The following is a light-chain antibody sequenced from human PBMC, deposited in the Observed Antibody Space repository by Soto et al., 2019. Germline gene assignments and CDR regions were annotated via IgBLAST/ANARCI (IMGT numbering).Light chain of an antibody. CDR1: QSVGTY. J-gene: IGKJ4*01. Sequence: DIVLTQYPGTLSLSPGQRATLSCRASQSVGTYLAWYQQKPGQAPRLLIYGASSRATGIPDRFSGSGSGTHFTITISRLQPEDFALYYCQQSGSSPLTFGGGTTVEIK. V-gene: IGKV3-20*01. CDR2: GAS. CDR3: QQSGSSPLT.